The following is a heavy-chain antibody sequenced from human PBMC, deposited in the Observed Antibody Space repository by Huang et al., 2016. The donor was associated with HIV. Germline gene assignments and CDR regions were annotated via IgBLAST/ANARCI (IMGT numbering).Heavy chain of an antibody. CDR2: SIPIFGTA. CDR1: GGTFSSYG. Sequence: QVKLVQSGAEVKKPGSSVKVSCKASGGTFSSYGISWVRPAPGQGLGWMVGSIPIFGTAKDATQFQDRVTLTADESTSTTYMEVSSLRSEDTAVYYCARAPIAGGGRDFDEGAEYDYWGQGTLVTVSS. J-gene: IGHJ4*02. CDR3: ARAPIAGGGRDFDEGAEYDY. V-gene: IGHV1-69*01. D-gene: IGHD6-13*01.